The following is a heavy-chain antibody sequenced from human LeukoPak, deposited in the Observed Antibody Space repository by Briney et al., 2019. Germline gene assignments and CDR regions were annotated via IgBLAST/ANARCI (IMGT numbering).Heavy chain of an antibody. V-gene: IGHV4-39*07. CDR1: GGSISSSSYY. CDR2: ISYNGRT. D-gene: IGHD3-10*01. Sequence: SETLSLTCTVSGGSISSSSYYRGWIRQSPGKGLEWIRSISYNGRTYYNPSLKSRVTISVDTSKNQFSLRLSSVTAADTAVYYCVREGWAMVRGVDYQYYYMDVWGKGTTVTVSS. CDR3: VREGWAMVRGVDYQYYYMDV. J-gene: IGHJ6*03.